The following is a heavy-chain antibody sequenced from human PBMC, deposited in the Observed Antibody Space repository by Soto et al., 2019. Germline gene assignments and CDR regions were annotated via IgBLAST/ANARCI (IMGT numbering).Heavy chain of an antibody. Sequence: GGSLRLSCAASGFTFSSYSMNWVRQAPGKGLEWVSSISSSSSYIYYADSVKGRFTISRDNAKSSLYLQMNSLRAEDTAVYYCAKERCYTTDCYASDSWGQGTLVTVSS. CDR3: AKERCYTTDCYASDS. CDR1: GFTFSSYS. CDR2: ISSSSSYI. D-gene: IGHD2-2*01. V-gene: IGHV3-21*01. J-gene: IGHJ4*02.